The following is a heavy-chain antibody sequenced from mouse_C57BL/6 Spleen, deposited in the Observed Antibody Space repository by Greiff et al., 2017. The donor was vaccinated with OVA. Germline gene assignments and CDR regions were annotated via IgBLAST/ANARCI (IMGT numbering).Heavy chain of an antibody. CDR1: GYTFTSYW. V-gene: IGHV1-50*01. J-gene: IGHJ3*01. CDR3: ARGIYYGNYEVAY. CDR2: IDPSDSYT. D-gene: IGHD2-1*01. Sequence: QVQLQQPGAELVKPGASVKLSCKASGYTFTSYWMQWVKQRPGQGLEWIGEIDPSDSYTNYNQKFRGKATLTVDPSSSTAYMQLSSLTSEDSAVYYCARGIYYGNYEVAYWGQGTLVTVSA.